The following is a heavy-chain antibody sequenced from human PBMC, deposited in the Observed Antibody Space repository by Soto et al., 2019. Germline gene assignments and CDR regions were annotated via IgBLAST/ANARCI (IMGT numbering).Heavy chain of an antibody. V-gene: IGHV3-30-3*01. CDR2: ISYDGSNK. CDR1: GFTFSSYA. Sequence: QVQLVESGGGVVQPGRSLRLSCAASGFTFSSYAMHWVCQAPGKGLEWVAVISYDGSNKYYADSVKGRFTISRDNSKNTLYLQMNSLRAEDTAVYYCARDQQRYFDYWGQGTLVTVSS. CDR3: ARDQQRYFDY. J-gene: IGHJ4*02. D-gene: IGHD6-25*01.